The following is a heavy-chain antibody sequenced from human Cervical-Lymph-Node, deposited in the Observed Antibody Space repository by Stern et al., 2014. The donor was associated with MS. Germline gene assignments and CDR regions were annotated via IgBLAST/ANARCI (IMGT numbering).Heavy chain of an antibody. Sequence: QVQLMQSGAEVRKPGASVKVSCKASAYTFTGYYIHWVRQAPGQGLEWMGWINPNNGGTKYAQKFQGRVTMTRDTSITTAYMELNRLTSDDTAVYYCARGLGTAVTTDYWGQGTLVTVSS. J-gene: IGHJ4*02. V-gene: IGHV1-2*02. CDR2: INPNNGGT. D-gene: IGHD4-17*01. CDR3: ARGLGTAVTTDY. CDR1: AYTFTGYY.